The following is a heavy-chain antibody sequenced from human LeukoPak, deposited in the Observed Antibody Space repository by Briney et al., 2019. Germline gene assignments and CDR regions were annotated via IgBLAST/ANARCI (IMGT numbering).Heavy chain of an antibody. J-gene: IGHJ5*02. Sequence: GALRLSCAASGFIFNSYAISWVRQAPGKGLEWVSGIRTSGETFYADSVKGRFTISRDISKNTVYLQMNSLRAEDSAVYYCATLSFDVWTGINWFDPWGQGTLVTVSS. CDR1: GFIFNSYA. V-gene: IGHV3-23*01. CDR2: IRTSGET. CDR3: ATLSFDVWTGINWFDP. D-gene: IGHD3/OR15-3a*01.